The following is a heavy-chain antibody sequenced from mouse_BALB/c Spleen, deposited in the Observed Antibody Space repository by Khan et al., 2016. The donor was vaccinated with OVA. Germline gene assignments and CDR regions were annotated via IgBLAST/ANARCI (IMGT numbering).Heavy chain of an antibody. CDR3: VSDGAYHGNDGWFAY. D-gene: IGHD2-14*01. V-gene: IGHV1-4*01. CDR2: INPSNGYT. Sequence: QVKLQQSGAELARPGASVKMSCKASGYTFTSYTIHWIKKRPGQGLEWIGYINPSNGYTNYNQKFKDKATLTTDKSSTTAYLQLSSLTSDDSAVDNWVSDGAYHGNDGWFAYWGQGTLVTVSA. CDR1: GYTFTSYT. J-gene: IGHJ3*01.